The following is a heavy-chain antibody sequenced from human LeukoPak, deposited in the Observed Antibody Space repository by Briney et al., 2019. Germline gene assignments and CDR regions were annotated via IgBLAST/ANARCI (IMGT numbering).Heavy chain of an antibody. CDR3: ARFEWELDYYFDY. J-gene: IGHJ4*02. D-gene: IGHD1-26*01. V-gene: IGHV4-34*01. CDR2: INHSGST. Sequence: TSETLSLTCTVSGGSISSYYWSWIRQPPGKGLEWIGEINHSGSTNYNLSLKSRVTISLDTSKSQFSLKLSSVTAADTAVYYCARFEWELDYYFDYWGQGTLVTVSS. CDR1: GGSISSYY.